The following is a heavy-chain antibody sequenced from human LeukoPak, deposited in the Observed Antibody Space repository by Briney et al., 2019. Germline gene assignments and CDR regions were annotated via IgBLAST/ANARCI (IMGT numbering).Heavy chain of an antibody. CDR2: IYPRNGST. V-gene: IGHV1-46*01. CDR3: ARDQEGFDY. CDR1: GYTFTSNY. Sequence: ASVKVSCKASGYTFTSNYIHWVRQAPGQGLEWMGMIYPRNGSTSYAQKFQGRVTVTRDTSTSTVHMELSGLRSEDTAVYYCARDQEGFDYWGQGTLVTVSS. J-gene: IGHJ4*02.